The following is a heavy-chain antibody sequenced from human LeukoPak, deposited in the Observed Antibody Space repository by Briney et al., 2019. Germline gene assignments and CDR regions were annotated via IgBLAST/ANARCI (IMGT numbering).Heavy chain of an antibody. Sequence: GGSLRLSCAASGFTFSSYSMNWVRQAPGKGLEWVSYISSSSSTIYYADSVKGRFTISRDNAKNSLYLQMNSLRAEDTAVYYCARDGPYYYDSSGYYQFDPWGQGTLVTVSS. V-gene: IGHV3-48*04. CDR3: ARDGPYYYDSSGYYQFDP. J-gene: IGHJ5*02. CDR1: GFTFSSYS. CDR2: ISSSSSTI. D-gene: IGHD3-22*01.